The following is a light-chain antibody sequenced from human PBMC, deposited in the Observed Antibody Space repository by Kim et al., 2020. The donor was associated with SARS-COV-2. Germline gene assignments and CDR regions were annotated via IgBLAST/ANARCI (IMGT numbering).Light chain of an antibody. CDR3: MQGTHWPPFT. Sequence: DVVMTQSPLSLPVTLGQPASISCRSSRSLVYSDGNTYLNWFQQRPGQSPRRLIYYVSNRDSGVPDRFSGSGSGTDFTLKISRVEAEDVGVYYCMQGTHWPPFTFGQGTKVDIK. CDR2: YVS. CDR1: RSLVYSDGNTY. V-gene: IGKV2-30*01. J-gene: IGKJ2*01.